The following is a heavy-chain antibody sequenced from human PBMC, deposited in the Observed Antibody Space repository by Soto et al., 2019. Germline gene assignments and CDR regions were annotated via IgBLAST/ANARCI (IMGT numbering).Heavy chain of an antibody. D-gene: IGHD1-26*01. CDR1: GFTFRSFG. Sequence: QVQLVESGGGVVQPGSSLRLSCAASGFTFRSFGMHWVRQAPGKGLEWVALISYDGSDKYYGESVKGRFTISRDNSKNTLYLQMNSLRDEDTAVYYCAKVAGGSHEALEYWGQGTLVTVSS. CDR2: ISYDGSDK. J-gene: IGHJ4*02. CDR3: AKVAGGSHEALEY. V-gene: IGHV3-30*18.